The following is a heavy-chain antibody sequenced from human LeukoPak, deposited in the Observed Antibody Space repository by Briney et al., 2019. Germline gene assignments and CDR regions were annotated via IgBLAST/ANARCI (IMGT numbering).Heavy chain of an antibody. CDR1: GITFSNYN. V-gene: IGHV3-21*01. D-gene: IGHD5-12*01. J-gene: IGHJ4*02. Sequence: GGSLRLSCAASGITFSNYNMNWVRQAPGKGLEWVSSISSSGTYIYYADSVKGRFTISRDNAKNSLYLQMNSLRAEDTAVYYCASMPGILATIDDDHWGQGTLVTVSS. CDR2: ISSSGTYI. CDR3: ASMPGILATIDDDH.